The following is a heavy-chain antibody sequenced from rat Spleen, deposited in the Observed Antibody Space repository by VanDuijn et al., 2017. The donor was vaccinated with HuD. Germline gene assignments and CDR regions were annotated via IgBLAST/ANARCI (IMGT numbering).Heavy chain of an antibody. CDR1: GFTFSNYG. CDR2: INSGGGNT. V-gene: IGHV5S13*01. D-gene: IGHD4-4*01. Sequence: EVQLVESGGGLVQPGRSLKLSCAASGFTFSNYGMAWVRQAPTKGLEWVASINSGGGNTYYRYSLKRRFTISQDNAKSTLYHQMDSLRSEDTATYYCAQWNSKYFTYWGQGVMVTVSS. J-gene: IGHJ2*01. CDR3: AQWNSKYFTY.